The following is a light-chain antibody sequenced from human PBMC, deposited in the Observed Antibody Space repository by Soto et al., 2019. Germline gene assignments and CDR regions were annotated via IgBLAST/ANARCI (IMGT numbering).Light chain of an antibody. J-gene: IGLJ3*02. Sequence: QSVLTQPPSVSGSPGQSVTISCTGTRSNVGRYDRVSWYQQPPGTAPKLMISEVSNRPSGVPDRFSGSKSGNTASLTIFGLQAEDEADYYCSSYTSSSTLWVFGGGTKVTVL. CDR2: EVS. V-gene: IGLV2-18*02. CDR1: RSNVGRYDR. CDR3: SSYTSSSTLWV.